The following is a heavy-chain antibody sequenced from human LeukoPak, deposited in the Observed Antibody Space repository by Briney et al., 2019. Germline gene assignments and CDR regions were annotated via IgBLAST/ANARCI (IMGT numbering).Heavy chain of an antibody. CDR3: ARDVVATISDY. CDR2: ISSSSSYI. D-gene: IGHD5-12*01. J-gene: IGHJ4*02. CDR1: GFTFSNYN. V-gene: IGHV3-21*01. Sequence: VKPGGSLRLSCAASGFTFSNYNMNWVRQAPGKGLEWVSSISSSSSYIYYADSLKGRFTISRDNAKNSVYLQMNSLRAEDTAVYYCARDVVATISDYWGQGTLVTVSS.